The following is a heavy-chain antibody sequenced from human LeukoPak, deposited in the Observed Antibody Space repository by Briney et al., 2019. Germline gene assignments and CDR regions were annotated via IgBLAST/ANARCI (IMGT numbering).Heavy chain of an antibody. V-gene: IGHV3-48*03. J-gene: IGHJ3*02. CDR3: ARDFYGLEVDAFDI. CDR1: GFTFSSYE. Sequence: LTGGSLRLSCAASGFTFSSYEMNWVRQAPGKGLEWVSYISSSGSTIYYADSVKGRFTISRDNAKNSLYLQMNSLRAEDTAVYYCARDFYGLEVDAFDIWSQGTMVTVSS. CDR2: ISSSGSTI. D-gene: IGHD3-10*01.